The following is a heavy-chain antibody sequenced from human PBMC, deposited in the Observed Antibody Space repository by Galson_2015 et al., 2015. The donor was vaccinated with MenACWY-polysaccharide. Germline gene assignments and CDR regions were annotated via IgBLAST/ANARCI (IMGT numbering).Heavy chain of an antibody. CDR2: IQDDGSQK. D-gene: IGHD3-16*02. CDR3: ARDGRLIVSHAFDL. Sequence: SLRLSCAASGLKFRGSGMHWVRQAPGKGLEWVAVIQDDGSQKQYIDSVKGRFTISRDNSKNTLYLEMNSLRAEDTALYYCARDGRLIVSHAFDLWGQGTLVTVSS. J-gene: IGHJ4*02. V-gene: IGHV3-33*01. CDR1: GLKFRGSG.